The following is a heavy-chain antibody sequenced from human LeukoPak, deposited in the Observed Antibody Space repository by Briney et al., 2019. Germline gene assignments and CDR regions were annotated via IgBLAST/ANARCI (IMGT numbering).Heavy chain of an antibody. V-gene: IGHV3-21*01. CDR2: ITISSSSI. CDR3: ARDFLHLGG. Sequence: PGGSLRLSCAASGFSFSSYTMNWVRQAPGKGLEWVSSITISSSSIYYADSVKGRFTISRDNAKNSLYLQMNSLRAEDTAVYYCARDFLHLGGWGQGTMVTVSS. CDR1: GFSFSSYT. D-gene: IGHD3-16*01. J-gene: IGHJ3*01.